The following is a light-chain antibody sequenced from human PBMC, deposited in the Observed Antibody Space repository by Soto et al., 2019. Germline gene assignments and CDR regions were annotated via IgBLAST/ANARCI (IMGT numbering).Light chain of an antibody. CDR1: SNDVGGYNY. V-gene: IGLV2-14*01. Sequence: QSALTQPASVSGSPGQSITISCTGTSNDVGGYNYVSWYQQHPGKAPKLVIYEVSHRPSGISDRFSGSKSGNTASLTISGLQVEDEADYYCISYTSDDVRYVFGTGTKLTVL. CDR3: ISYTSDDVRYV. CDR2: EVS. J-gene: IGLJ1*01.